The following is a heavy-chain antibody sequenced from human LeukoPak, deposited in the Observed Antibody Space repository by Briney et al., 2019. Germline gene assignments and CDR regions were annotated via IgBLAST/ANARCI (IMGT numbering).Heavy chain of an antibody. CDR2: IYDSGTT. CDR1: GDSTSSSTYY. J-gene: IGHJ3*02. D-gene: IGHD2-8*02. V-gene: IGHV4-39*01. Sequence: SETLSLTCTVSGDSTSSSTYYWDWIRQDPGKGLEWIGNIYDSGTTHYNPSLKSRVTISGDTSKNQFSLKLNSVTAADTAIYYCATHRRSGSGPSENAFEIWGQGTMVTVSS. CDR3: ATHRRSGSGPSENAFEI.